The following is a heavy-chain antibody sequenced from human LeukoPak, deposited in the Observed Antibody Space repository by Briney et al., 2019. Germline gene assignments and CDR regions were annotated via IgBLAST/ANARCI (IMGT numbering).Heavy chain of an antibody. CDR1: GGSISSSGYY. CDR3: ARHTYASYYHGMDV. J-gene: IGHJ6*02. V-gene: IGHV4-39*01. CDR2: IYDSGST. Sequence: PSETLPLTCTVSGGSISSSGYYWGWIRQPPGKGLEGVGSIYDSGSTYYNPFLKSRVTISVDTSKNQFSLKLSSVTAADTAVYYCARHTYASYYHGMDVWGQGTTVTVSS. D-gene: IGHD4-17*01.